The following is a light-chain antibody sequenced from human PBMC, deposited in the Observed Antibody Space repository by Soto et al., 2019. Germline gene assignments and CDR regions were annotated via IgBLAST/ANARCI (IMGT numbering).Light chain of an antibody. V-gene: IGLV2-14*01. CDR1: STDVGRYNY. J-gene: IGLJ1*01. Sequence: QSVLTQPASVSGSPGQSITISCTGTSTDVGRYNYVSWYQQHPGKAPKLMVYDVSNRPSWVSNRFSGSKSGITASLTISGLQAEDVADYYCTSYTSDSTYVFGTGTKVPVL. CDR2: DVS. CDR3: TSYTSDSTYV.